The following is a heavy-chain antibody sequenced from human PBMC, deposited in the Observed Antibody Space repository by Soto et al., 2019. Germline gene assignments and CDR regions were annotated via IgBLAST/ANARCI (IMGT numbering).Heavy chain of an antibody. V-gene: IGHV1-8*01. Sequence: QVQLVQSGAEVKKPGASVKVSCKASGYTFITYDINWVRQAPGQGLEWMGWMNPDTGGTGYAQRFQGTIIMTRNTSISTAYLELSSLTSEDTAVYFCTRALELLPKYWGQGTQFTVSS. CDR3: TRALELLPKY. J-gene: IGHJ1*01. D-gene: IGHD2-21*01. CDR2: MNPDTGGT. CDR1: GYTFITYD.